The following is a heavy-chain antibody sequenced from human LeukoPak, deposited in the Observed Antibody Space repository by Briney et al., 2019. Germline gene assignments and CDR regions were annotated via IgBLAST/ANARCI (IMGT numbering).Heavy chain of an antibody. CDR3: ARDSLRNYDFWSGYYGPYYMDV. Sequence: GGSLRLSCSASGFTVSSNYMSWVRQAPGKGLEWVSVIYSGGSTYYADSVKGRFTISRDNSKNTLYLQMNSLRAEDTAVYYCARDSLRNYDFWSGYYGPYYMDVWGKGTTVTVSS. CDR1: GFTVSSNY. CDR2: IYSGGST. D-gene: IGHD3-3*01. J-gene: IGHJ6*03. V-gene: IGHV3-53*01.